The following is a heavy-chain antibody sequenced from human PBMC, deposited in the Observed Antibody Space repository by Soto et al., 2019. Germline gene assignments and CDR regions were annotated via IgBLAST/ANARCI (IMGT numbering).Heavy chain of an antibody. CDR2: ISSSGETS. CDR1: GFTFSSYA. Sequence: GGSLRLSCVTSGFTFSSYAMSWVRQSPGKGLEWVSSISSSGETSYNADSVKGRFSISRDNVENTVHLQMDSLRAKDTAVYFCTKVRSAVVGAATNYWGQGTLVTVS. J-gene: IGHJ4*02. D-gene: IGHD2-15*01. CDR3: TKVRSAVVGAATNY. V-gene: IGHV3-23*01.